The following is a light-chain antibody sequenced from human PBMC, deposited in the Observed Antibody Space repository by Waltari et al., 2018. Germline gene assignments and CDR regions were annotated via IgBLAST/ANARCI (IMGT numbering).Light chain of an antibody. CDR2: EVS. CDR1: SSDVGTYNY. Sequence: QSALTQPASVSGSPGQSITISCTGTSSDVGTYNYVSWYQQHPDKAPKLMFYEVSFRPSGVSSRFSGSKSGNTASLTISGLQAEDEADYYCSLYISSSTYWVFGGGTKLTVL. CDR3: SLYISSSTYWV. J-gene: IGLJ3*02. V-gene: IGLV2-14*01.